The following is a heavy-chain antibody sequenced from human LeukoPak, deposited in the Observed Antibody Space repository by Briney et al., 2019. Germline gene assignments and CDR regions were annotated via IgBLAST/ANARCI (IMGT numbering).Heavy chain of an antibody. CDR3: ARDRVGAPFDY. CDR2: IWYDGSNQ. J-gene: IGHJ4*01. V-gene: IGHV3-33*01. D-gene: IGHD1-26*01. CDR1: GFTFNRYG. Sequence: PGRSLRLSCAASGFTFNRYGMHWVRQAPGKGLEWVAIIWYDGSNQHYADSVKGRFTISRDNSKNTVYLQMDSLRVEDTAVFYRARDRVGAPFDYWGQGTLVTVSS.